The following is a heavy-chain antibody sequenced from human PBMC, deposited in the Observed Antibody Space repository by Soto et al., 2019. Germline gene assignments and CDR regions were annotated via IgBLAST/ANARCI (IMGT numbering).Heavy chain of an antibody. CDR1: GYTFTGYY. CDR3: ARDGAWFGELLSGWFGP. Sequence: QVQLVQSGAEVKKPGASVKVSCKASGYTFTGYYMHWVRQAPGQGLEWMGWINPNSGGTNYAQKFQGWVTMTRDTSISTAYMELSRLRSDDTAVYYWARDGAWFGELLSGWFGPWGQGTLVTVSS. V-gene: IGHV1-2*04. J-gene: IGHJ5*02. D-gene: IGHD3-10*01. CDR2: INPNSGGT.